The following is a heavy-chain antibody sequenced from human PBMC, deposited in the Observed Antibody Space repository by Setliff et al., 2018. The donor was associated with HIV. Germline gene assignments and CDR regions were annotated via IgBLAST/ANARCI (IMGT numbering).Heavy chain of an antibody. Sequence: PSETLSLTCTVSGGSISTYYWSWIRQPPGKGLEWIGSIYFTGNTYYNPSLKSRVTISVDTSKNQFSLKLSSVTAADSAVYYCARLELRPYSSSSGWFDPWGQGTLVTVSS. V-gene: IGHV4-59*08. D-gene: IGHD6-6*01. CDR1: GGSISTYY. CDR2: IYFTGNT. J-gene: IGHJ5*02. CDR3: ARLELRPYSSSSGWFDP.